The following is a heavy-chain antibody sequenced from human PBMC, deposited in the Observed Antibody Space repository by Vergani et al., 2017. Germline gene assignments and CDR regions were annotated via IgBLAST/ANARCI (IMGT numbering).Heavy chain of an antibody. CDR2: IYYSGST. J-gene: IGHJ6*03. CDR1: GGSISSYY. D-gene: IGHD2-2*01. V-gene: IGHV4-59*01. Sequence: QVQLQESGPGLVKPSETLSLTCTVSGGSISSYYWSWIRQPPGKGLDWIGYIYYSGSTNYNPSLKSRVTISVDTSKNQFSRKLSSVTAADTPVYYCARAVVPAARYYYYYMDVWGKGTTVTVAS. CDR3: ARAVVPAARYYYYYMDV.